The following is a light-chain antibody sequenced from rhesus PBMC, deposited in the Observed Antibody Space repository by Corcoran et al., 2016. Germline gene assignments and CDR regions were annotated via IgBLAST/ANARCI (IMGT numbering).Light chain of an antibody. CDR3: RQDYSWPWT. Sequence: EIVMTQSPATLSLSPGERATLSCRASQIVSSRLAWYQQKPGQAPRLLLYDASRRATGIPDRFSGTGSGTDFTRTIRSLEPEDVGVYYCRQDYSWPWTFGQGTKVEIK. J-gene: IGKJ1*01. V-gene: IGKV3-42*01. CDR1: QIVSSR. CDR2: DAS.